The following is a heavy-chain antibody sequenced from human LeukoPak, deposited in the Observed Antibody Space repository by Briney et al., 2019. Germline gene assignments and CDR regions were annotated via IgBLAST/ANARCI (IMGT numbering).Heavy chain of an antibody. D-gene: IGHD2/OR15-2a*01. J-gene: IGHJ4*02. CDR3: ASFRRSSTD. V-gene: IGHV4-38-2*02. CDR1: GYSISSGYY. CDR2: IYHSGST. Sequence: NPSETLSLTCTVSGYSISSGYYWGWIRQPPGKGPEWIGSIYHSGSTYYNPSLKSRVTISVDTSKNQFSLKLSSVTAADTAVYYCASFRRSSTDWGQGTLVTVSS.